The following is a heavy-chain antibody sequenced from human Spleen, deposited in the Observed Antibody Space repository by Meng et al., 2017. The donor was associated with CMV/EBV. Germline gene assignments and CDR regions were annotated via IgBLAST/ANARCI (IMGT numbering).Heavy chain of an antibody. D-gene: IGHD6-19*01. CDR1: RTDG. CDR3: AKDGLGAWTVPGADGMAV. V-gene: IGHV3-30*02. Sequence: RTDGLHWARHAPGTGLEWVAVLRYDGSDIYSADSVKGRFPISSDYSKTTLYLQMNSLSAEDTAVYYCAKDGLGAWTVPGADGMAVWGQGTMVTVSS. J-gene: IGHJ6*02. CDR2: LRYDGSDI.